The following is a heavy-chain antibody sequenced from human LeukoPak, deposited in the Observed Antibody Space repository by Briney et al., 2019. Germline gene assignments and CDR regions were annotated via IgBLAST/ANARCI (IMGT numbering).Heavy chain of an antibody. J-gene: IGHJ4*02. V-gene: IGHV1-2*02. Sequence: ASVKVSCKASGYTLTGYYMHWVRQAPGQGLEWMGWINPNSGGTNYAQKFQGRVTMTRDTSISTAYMELSRLRSDDTAVYYCARDSPYSNYNIGYWGQGTLVTVSS. CDR2: INPNSGGT. CDR3: ARDSPYSNYNIGY. CDR1: GYTLTGYY. D-gene: IGHD4-11*01.